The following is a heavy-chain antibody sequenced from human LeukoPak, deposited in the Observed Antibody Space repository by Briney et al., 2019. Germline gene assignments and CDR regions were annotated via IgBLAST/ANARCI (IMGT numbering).Heavy chain of an antibody. Sequence: GGSLRLSCAASGFTFSSYTMKWVRQAPGKGLEWVSSISSSSSYIYYADSVKGRFTISRDNAKNSLYLQMNSLRAEDTAVHYCAREGGGWLQLRAFDIWGQGTMVTVSS. CDR1: GFTFSSYT. D-gene: IGHD5-24*01. CDR3: AREGGGWLQLRAFDI. V-gene: IGHV3-21*01. J-gene: IGHJ3*02. CDR2: ISSSSSYI.